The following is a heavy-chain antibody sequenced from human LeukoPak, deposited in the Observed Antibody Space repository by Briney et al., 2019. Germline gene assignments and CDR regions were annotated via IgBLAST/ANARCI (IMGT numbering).Heavy chain of an antibody. D-gene: IGHD2-15*01. Sequence: SETLSLTCTVSGGSISSSSYYWGWIRQPPGKGLEWIGSIYHSGSTYYNPSLKSRVTISVDTSKNQFSLKLSSVTAADTAVYYCARGRGCSGGSCYWFDPWGQGTLVTVSS. CDR1: GGSISSSSYY. V-gene: IGHV4-39*07. CDR3: ARGRGCSGGSCYWFDP. J-gene: IGHJ5*02. CDR2: IYHSGST.